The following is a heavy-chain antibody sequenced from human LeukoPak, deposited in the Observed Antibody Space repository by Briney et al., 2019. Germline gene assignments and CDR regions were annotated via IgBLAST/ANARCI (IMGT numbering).Heavy chain of an antibody. Sequence: PGGSLRLSCAASGFTFDDYAMHWVRQAPGKGLEWVSLISWDGGSTYYADSVKGRFTISRDNSKNSLYLQMNSLRAEDTALYYCAKDRSWNYEGADYWGQGTLVTVSS. CDR3: AKDRSWNYEGADY. CDR1: GFTFDDYA. V-gene: IGHV3-43D*03. D-gene: IGHD1-7*01. CDR2: ISWDGGST. J-gene: IGHJ4*02.